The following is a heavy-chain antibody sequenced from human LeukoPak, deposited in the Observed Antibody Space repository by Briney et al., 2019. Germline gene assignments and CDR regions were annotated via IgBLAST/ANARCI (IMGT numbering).Heavy chain of an antibody. V-gene: IGHV3-66*04. J-gene: IGHJ3*02. CDR3: GRHDYGDSSAAFDI. CDR2: IYSGGST. D-gene: IGHD4-17*01. CDR1: GFTVSSNY. Sequence: GGSLRLSCAASGFTVSSNYMSWVRQAPGKGLEWVSVIYSGGSTYYADSVKGRFTISRDNSKNTLYLQMNSLRAEDTAVYYCGRHDYGDSSAAFDIWGQGTMVTVSS.